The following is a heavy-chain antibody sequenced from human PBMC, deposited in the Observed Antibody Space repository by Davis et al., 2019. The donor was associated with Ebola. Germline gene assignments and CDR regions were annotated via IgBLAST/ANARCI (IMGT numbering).Heavy chain of an antibody. CDR2: IYYSGTT. J-gene: IGHJ4*02. D-gene: IGHD5-12*01. V-gene: IGHV4-59*08. Sequence: MPSETLSLTCTVSGGSFSTYYWSWVRQPPGKGLEWVGYIYYSGTTHYNPSLRGRVTISVDTSKKHFSLKLTSVTAADTAVYYCASGGYSGYDGYFDDWGQGTLVTVSP. CDR3: ASGGYSGYDGYFDD. CDR1: GGSFSTYY.